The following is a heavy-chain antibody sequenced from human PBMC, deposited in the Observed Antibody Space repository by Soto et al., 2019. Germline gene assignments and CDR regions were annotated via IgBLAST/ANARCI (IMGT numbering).Heavy chain of an antibody. J-gene: IGHJ4*02. D-gene: IGHD6-19*01. CDR2: IWYDGSNK. CDR1: GFTFSSYG. Sequence: PGGSLRLSCAASGFTFSSYGMHWVRQAPGKGLEWVAVIWYDGSNKYYADSVKGRFTISRDNSKNTLYLQMNSLRAGDTAVYYCAREGIPVVNIDYWGQGTLVTVSS. V-gene: IGHV3-33*01. CDR3: AREGIPVVNIDY.